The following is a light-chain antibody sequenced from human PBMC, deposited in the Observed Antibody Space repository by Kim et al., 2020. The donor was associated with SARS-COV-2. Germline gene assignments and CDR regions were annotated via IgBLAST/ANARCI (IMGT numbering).Light chain of an antibody. CDR3: QQYDDFPLT. CDR1: QDISNY. CDR2: GAS. J-gene: IGKJ4*01. Sequence: DIQMTQSPSSLSASVGERVTFTCQASQDISNYLNWYQQKPGKAPKLLIYGASNLETGVPSRFSGSGSGTDFSFTISTLQPEDIATYYCQQYDDFPLTFGGGTKVDIK. V-gene: IGKV1-33*01.